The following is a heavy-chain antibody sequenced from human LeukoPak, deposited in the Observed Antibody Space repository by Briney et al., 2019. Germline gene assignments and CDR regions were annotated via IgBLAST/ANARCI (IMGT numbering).Heavy chain of an antibody. D-gene: IGHD2-2*01. CDR1: GGSISSYY. CDR2: IYYSGRT. J-gene: IGHJ4*02. V-gene: IGHV4-59*01. CDR3: ARVYCSSNSCYLDY. Sequence: PSETLSLTCTVSGGSISSYYWSWIRQPPGKGLEWIGYIYYSGRTSYNPSLKSRVTISVDTSKNQFSLNLTSVTAADTAIYYCARVYCSSNSCYLDYWSQGTLVTVSS.